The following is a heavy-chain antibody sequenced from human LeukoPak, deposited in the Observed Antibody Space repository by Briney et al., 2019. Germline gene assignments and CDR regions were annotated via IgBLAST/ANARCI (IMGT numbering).Heavy chain of an antibody. V-gene: IGHV4-4*09. Sequence: SETLSLTCTISGDSLGTYYWTWIRQPPGKGLEWIGYIYLGVSTNYNPSLKSRVTLSVDTSKNQFSLRLTSLTAADTATYYCARWALKGYYAGVWGTGTTVIVSS. J-gene: IGHJ6*04. CDR3: ARWALKGYYAGV. CDR1: GDSLGTYY. CDR2: IYLGVST. D-gene: IGHD2-2*01.